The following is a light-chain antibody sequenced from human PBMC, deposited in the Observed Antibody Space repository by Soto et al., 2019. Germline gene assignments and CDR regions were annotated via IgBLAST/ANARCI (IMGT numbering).Light chain of an antibody. Sequence: AIQLTQSPSSLCASVGDRVTITGRAIQGISSALAWYQQTPGRAPKLLIYDASTLASGVPSRFSGSRSGTDFTLTVSSLQPEDFATYYCQQFDDYPFTFGPGTKVDI. CDR1: QGISSA. CDR2: DAS. V-gene: IGKV1D-13*01. J-gene: IGKJ3*01. CDR3: QQFDDYPFT.